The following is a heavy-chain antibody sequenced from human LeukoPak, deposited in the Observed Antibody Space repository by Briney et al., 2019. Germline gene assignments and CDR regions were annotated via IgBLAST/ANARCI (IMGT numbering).Heavy chain of an antibody. J-gene: IGHJ6*03. Sequence: GGSLRLSCAASGVTVSSNYKSSVRQAPGKGLEWVSVIYSGGSTYYADSVKGRFTVSRDNSKNTLYLQMNSLRAEDTAVYYCARARSGSGYYYYYMDVWGKGTTVIVSS. CDR2: IYSGGST. CDR1: GVTVSSNY. V-gene: IGHV3-53*01. D-gene: IGHD3-10*01. CDR3: ARARSGSGYYYYYMDV.